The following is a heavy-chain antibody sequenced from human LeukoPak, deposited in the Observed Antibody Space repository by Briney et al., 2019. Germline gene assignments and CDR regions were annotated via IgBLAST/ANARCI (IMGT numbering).Heavy chain of an antibody. CDR3: AKEYGDYGLDY. J-gene: IGHJ4*02. CDR1: GFSFRSHA. CDR2: ISGGGVST. D-gene: IGHD4-17*01. Sequence: GSLRLSCAASGFSFRSHAMSWVRQAPGKGLEWVSAISGGGVSTEFADSVKGRFSLSRDNSKNTLYLQMNSLRAEDTAIYYCAKEYGDYGLDYWGQGTLVTVSS. V-gene: IGHV3-23*01.